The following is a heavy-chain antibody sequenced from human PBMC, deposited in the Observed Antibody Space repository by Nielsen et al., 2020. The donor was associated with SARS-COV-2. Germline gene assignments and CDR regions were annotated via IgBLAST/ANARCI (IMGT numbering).Heavy chain of an antibody. CDR1: GFTFDDYA. Sequence: GGSLRLSCAASGFTFDDYAMHWVRQAPGKGLEWVSGISWNSGSTSYADSVKGRFTISRDNAKNTLYLQMNSLRAEDTAVYYCARPPYWGQGTLVTVSS. V-gene: IGHV3-9*01. J-gene: IGHJ4*02. CDR3: ARPPY. CDR2: ISWNSGST.